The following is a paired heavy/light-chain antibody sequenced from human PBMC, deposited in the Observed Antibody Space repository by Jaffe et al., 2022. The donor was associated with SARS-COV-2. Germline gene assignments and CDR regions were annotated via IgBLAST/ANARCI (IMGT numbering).Light chain of an antibody. J-gene: IGKJ4*01. CDR1: QDISNY. Sequence: DIQMTQSPSSLSASVGDRVTITCQASQDISNYLNWYQQKPGKAPKLLIYDASNLETGVPSRFSGSGSGTDFTFTISSLQPEDIATYYCQQYDTFATFGGGTKVEIK. CDR3: QQYDTFAT. V-gene: IGKV1-33*01. CDR2: DAS.
Heavy chain of an antibody. Sequence: QVQLVQSGAEVKKPGSSVKVSCKASGGTFSSYAISWVRQAPGQGLEWMGGIIPIFGTANYAQKFQGRVTITADESTSTAYMELSSLRSEDTAVYYCARDRKNSGYDYRYYYYYMDVWGKGTTVTVSS. V-gene: IGHV1-69*01. CDR2: IIPIFGTA. D-gene: IGHD5-12*01. CDR1: GGTFSSYA. CDR3: ARDRKNSGYDYRYYYYYMDV. J-gene: IGHJ6*03.